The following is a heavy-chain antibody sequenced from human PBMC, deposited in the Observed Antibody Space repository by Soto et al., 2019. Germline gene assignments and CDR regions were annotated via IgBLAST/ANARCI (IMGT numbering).Heavy chain of an antibody. V-gene: IGHV3-23*01. J-gene: IGHJ6*02. Sequence: EVQLLESGGGLVQPGGSLRLSCAASGFTFSSYAMSWVRQAPGKGLEWVSAISGSGGSTYYADSVKGRFTISRDNSKNTLYLQMNSLRAEETAVYYCAKDSGYSSSWYGQPHYGMDVWGQGTTVTVSS. D-gene: IGHD6-13*01. CDR2: ISGSGGST. CDR3: AKDSGYSSSWYGQPHYGMDV. CDR1: GFTFSSYA.